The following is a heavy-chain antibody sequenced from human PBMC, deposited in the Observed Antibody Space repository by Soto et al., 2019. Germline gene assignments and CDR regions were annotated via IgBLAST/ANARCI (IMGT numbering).Heavy chain of an antibody. CDR3: AREGGESSDGLYYFDS. V-gene: IGHV4-30-4*01. D-gene: IGHD3-16*01. J-gene: IGHJ4*02. Sequence: SETLSLTCTVSGGSTSSDNYWSWIRQPPGKGLEWIGHIYYSGNTDYNPSLKSRLAISIDTSKNQFSLKLSSVTAADTAVYFCAREGGESSDGLYYFDSWGQGPLVTVSS. CDR1: GGSTSSDNY. CDR2: IYYSGNT.